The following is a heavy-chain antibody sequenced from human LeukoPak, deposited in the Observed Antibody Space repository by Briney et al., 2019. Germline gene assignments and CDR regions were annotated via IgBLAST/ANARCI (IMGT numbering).Heavy chain of an antibody. J-gene: IGHJ5*02. Sequence: GGSLRLSCAASGFTFSSYSMNWVRQAPGKGLEWVSYISSSSSTIYYADSVKGRFTISRDNAKNSLYLQMNSLRAEDTAVYYCARSPHPYYYDSSGHPWGQETLVTVSS. CDR1: GFTFSSYS. D-gene: IGHD3-22*01. CDR2: ISSSSSTI. CDR3: ARSPHPYYYDSSGHP. V-gene: IGHV3-48*04.